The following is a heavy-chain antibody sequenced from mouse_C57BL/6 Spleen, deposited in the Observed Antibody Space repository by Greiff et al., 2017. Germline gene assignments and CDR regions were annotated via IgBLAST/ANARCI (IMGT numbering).Heavy chain of an antibody. CDR1: GYTFTSYW. J-gene: IGHJ4*01. CDR3: GSAESAGYLYAMDY. D-gene: IGHD3-2*02. V-gene: IGHV1-72*01. CDR2: IDPNSGGT. Sequence: QVQLQQPGAELVKPGASVKLSCKASGYTFTSYWMHWVKQRPGRGLEWIGRIDPNSGGTKYNEKFKSKATLTVDKLSSTADMQLHSLTSEDSAVYYCGSAESAGYLYAMDYWGQGTSVTVSS.